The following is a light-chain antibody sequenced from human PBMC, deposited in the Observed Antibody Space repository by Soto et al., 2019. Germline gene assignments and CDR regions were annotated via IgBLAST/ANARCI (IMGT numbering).Light chain of an antibody. CDR2: GAS. Sequence: EIVLTQSPGTLSLSPGERATLSCRASQSVSSSYLAWYKQKPGQAPRLLIYGASSRATGIPDRFSGSGSGTDFTLTISRLEPEDFAVYYCQQYGSSPRTFGQGTEVEIK. J-gene: IGKJ1*01. CDR3: QQYGSSPRT. CDR1: QSVSSSY. V-gene: IGKV3-20*01.